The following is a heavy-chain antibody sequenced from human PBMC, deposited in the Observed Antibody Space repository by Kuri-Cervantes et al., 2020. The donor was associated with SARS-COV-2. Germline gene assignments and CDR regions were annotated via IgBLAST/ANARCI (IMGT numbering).Heavy chain of an antibody. CDR2: INPSGGST. Sequence: ASVKVSCKASGYTFTSYYMHWVRQAPGQGLEWMGIINPSGGSTSYAQKFQGRVNMTRDTSTSTVYMELSSLRSEDTAVYYCARARGFGTETNWFDPWCQGTLVTVSS. CDR3: ARARGFGTETNWFDP. D-gene: IGHD3-10*01. CDR1: GYTFTSYY. J-gene: IGHJ5*02. V-gene: IGHV1-46*01.